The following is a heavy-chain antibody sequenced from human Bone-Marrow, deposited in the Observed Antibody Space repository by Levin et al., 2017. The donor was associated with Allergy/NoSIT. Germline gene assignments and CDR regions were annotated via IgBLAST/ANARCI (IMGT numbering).Heavy chain of an antibody. V-gene: IGHV3-30*18. D-gene: IGHD5-18*01. J-gene: IGHJ4*02. CDR1: GFTFSSYD. Sequence: GESLKISCAASGFTFSSYDMHWVRQAPGKGLEWVAGISYDGTNKYYADSVKGRFTISRDNSKNMLYLQMNSLRAEDTAVYYCAKSRYSYYFDYWGQGTLVTVSS. CDR2: ISYDGTNK. CDR3: AKSRYSYYFDY.